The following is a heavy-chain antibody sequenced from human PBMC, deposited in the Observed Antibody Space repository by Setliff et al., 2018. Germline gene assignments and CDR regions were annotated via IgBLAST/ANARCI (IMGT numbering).Heavy chain of an antibody. CDR3: AGLFRDGWNYFDS. CDR1: SGSVSTSNYF. D-gene: IGHD2-21*01. Sequence: SETLSLTCIVSSGSVSTSNYFWGWVRQPPGRGLEWIGSMYSSGTTNYNPSLKSRVTMSVDMSKSLLSLKLSSVTTTDTAVYYCAGLFRDGWNYFDSWGQGTLVTVSS. CDR2: MYSSGTT. J-gene: IGHJ4*02. V-gene: IGHV4-39*02.